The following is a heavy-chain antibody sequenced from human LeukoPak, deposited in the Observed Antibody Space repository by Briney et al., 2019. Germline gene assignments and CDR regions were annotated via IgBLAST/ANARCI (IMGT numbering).Heavy chain of an antibody. CDR3: AKIPAYDSSGSTFDY. Sequence: GGSLRLSCAASGFTFSSYGMHWVRQAPGKGLEWVAVISYDGSNKYYADSVKGRLTISRDNSKNTLYLQMNSLRAEDTAVYYCAKIPAYDSSGSTFDYWGQGTLVTVSS. CDR2: ISYDGSNK. CDR1: GFTFSSYG. J-gene: IGHJ4*02. V-gene: IGHV3-30*18. D-gene: IGHD3-22*01.